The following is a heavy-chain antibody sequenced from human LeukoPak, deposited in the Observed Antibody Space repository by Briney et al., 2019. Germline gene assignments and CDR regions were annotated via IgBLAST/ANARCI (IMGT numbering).Heavy chain of an antibody. CDR2: INHSGST. J-gene: IGHJ4*02. Sequence: GSLRLSCAASGFTFSSYAMSWVRQPPGKGLEWIGEINHSGSTNYNPSLKSRVTISVDTSKSQFSLKLSSVTAADTAVYYCARGAHSWFGESPGAYYFDYWGQGTLVTVSS. V-gene: IGHV4-34*01. D-gene: IGHD3-10*01. CDR3: ARGAHSWFGESPGAYYFDY. CDR1: GFTFSSYA.